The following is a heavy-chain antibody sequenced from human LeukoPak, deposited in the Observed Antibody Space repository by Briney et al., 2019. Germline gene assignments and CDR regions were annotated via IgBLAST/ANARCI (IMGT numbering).Heavy chain of an antibody. D-gene: IGHD1-26*01. CDR1: GGTFSSYA. J-gene: IGHJ5*02. Sequence: SVKVSCKASGGTFSSYAISWVRQAPGQGLEWMGWIIPIFGTANYAQKFQGRVTITADESTSTAYMELSSLRSEDTAVYYCARAGVGATPHTWFDPWGQGTLVTVSS. CDR2: IIPIFGTA. V-gene: IGHV1-69*13. CDR3: ARAGVGATPHTWFDP.